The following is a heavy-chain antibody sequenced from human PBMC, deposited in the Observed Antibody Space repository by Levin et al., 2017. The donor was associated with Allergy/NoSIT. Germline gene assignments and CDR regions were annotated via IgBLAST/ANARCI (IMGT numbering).Heavy chain of an antibody. J-gene: IGHJ3*02. CDR1: GFTFSSYS. CDR3: ARNCSGGSCYSGPDAFDI. D-gene: IGHD2-15*01. Sequence: GESLKISCAASGFTFSSYSMNWVRQAPGKGLEWVSSISSSSSYIYYADSVKGRFTISRDNAKNSLYLQMNSLRAEDTAVYYCARNCSGGSCYSGPDAFDIWGQGTMVTVSS. V-gene: IGHV3-21*01. CDR2: ISSSSSYI.